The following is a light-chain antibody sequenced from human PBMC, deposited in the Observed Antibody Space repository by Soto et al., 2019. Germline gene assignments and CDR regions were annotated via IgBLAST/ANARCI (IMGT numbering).Light chain of an antibody. CDR2: GAS. V-gene: IGKV3-20*01. CDR1: QSISSSY. J-gene: IGKJ4*01. CDR3: QQFSSYPLT. Sequence: EIVLTQSPGTLSLSPGERAALSCRASQSISSSYLAWYQQRPGQAPRLLIYGASSRATGIPDRFSGSGSGTEFTLTISRLEPEDFAVYYCQQFSSYPLTFGGGTKVDTK.